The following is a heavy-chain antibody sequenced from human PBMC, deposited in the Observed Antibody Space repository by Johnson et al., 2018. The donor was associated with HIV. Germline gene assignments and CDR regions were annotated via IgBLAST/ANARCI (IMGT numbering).Heavy chain of an antibody. CDR1: GFTVSSNY. J-gene: IGHJ3*02. CDR3: VRPAAAGRDDAFDI. Sequence: VLLVESGGGLVQPGGSLRLSCAASGFTVSSNYMSWVRQAPGKGLEWVSVIYSGGSTYYADSVKGRFTISRDNSKNTLYLQMNSLRAEDTAVYYCVRPAAAGRDDAFDIWGQGTMVTVSS. CDR2: IYSGGST. D-gene: IGHD6-13*01. V-gene: IGHV3-66*01.